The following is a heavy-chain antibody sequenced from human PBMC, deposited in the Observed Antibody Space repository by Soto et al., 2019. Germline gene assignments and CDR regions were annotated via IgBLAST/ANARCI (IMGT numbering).Heavy chain of an antibody. CDR2: XIPIPXIA. D-gene: IGHD1-26*01. CDR3: ARPVGQGAFDI. CDR1: GATFSSYT. V-gene: IGHV1-69*02. Sequence: SVKVSCKASGATFSSYTISWVRQAPGQGLEWLARXIPIPXIANYEKKFQXXVTITADXXKSTAYIELSSLRFEDTAVYYCARPVGQGAFDIWGQGTMVTVSS. J-gene: IGHJ3*02.